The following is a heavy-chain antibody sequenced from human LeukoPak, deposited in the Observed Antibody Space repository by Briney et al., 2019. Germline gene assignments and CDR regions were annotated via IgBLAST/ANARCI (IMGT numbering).Heavy chain of an antibody. Sequence: SETLSLTCTVSGGSISSYYWSWIRQPPGKGLEWIRYIYYSGSTNYNPSLKSRVTISVDTSKNQFSLKLSSVTAADTAVYYCARSEMATIVGAFDIWGQGTMVTVSS. CDR2: IYYSGST. D-gene: IGHD5-24*01. CDR1: GGSISSYY. V-gene: IGHV4-59*08. CDR3: ARSEMATIVGAFDI. J-gene: IGHJ3*02.